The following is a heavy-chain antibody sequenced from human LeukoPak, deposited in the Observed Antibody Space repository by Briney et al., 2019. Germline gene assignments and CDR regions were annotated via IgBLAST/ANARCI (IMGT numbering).Heavy chain of an antibody. J-gene: IGHJ4*02. CDR3: ARKTYYYDSGSYSKSYYFDY. D-gene: IGHD3-10*01. V-gene: IGHV3-74*01. CDR2: SNGDGSLK. Sequence: AGGSLRLSCAASGFTFSGYWMNWVRQVPGKGLVWVSRSNGDGSLKTYADSVEGRFTISRDNAKNSLFLQLNSLRAEDTAVYYCARKTYYYDSGSYSKSYYFDYWGQGTLVTVSS. CDR1: GFTFSGYW.